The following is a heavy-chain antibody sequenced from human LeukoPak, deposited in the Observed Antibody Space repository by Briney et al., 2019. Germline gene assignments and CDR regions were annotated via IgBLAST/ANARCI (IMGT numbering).Heavy chain of an antibody. Sequence: SEKLTRNASRATCSSYSISCARQTPGQGLKWSEEIIPVFGTANYAQKFQGRVTITADESTSTAYMELSSLRPEDTAVYYRARGRASCGGDCYFDYWGQGTLVTVSS. V-gene: IGHV1-69*13. D-gene: IGHD2-21*01. CDR2: IIPVFGTA. J-gene: IGHJ4*02. CDR3: ARGRASCGGDCYFDY. CDR1: RATCSSYS.